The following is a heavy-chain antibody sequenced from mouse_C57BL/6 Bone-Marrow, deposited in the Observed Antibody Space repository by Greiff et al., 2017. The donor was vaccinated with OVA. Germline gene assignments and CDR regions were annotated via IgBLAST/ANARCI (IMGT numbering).Heavy chain of an antibody. J-gene: IGHJ1*03. V-gene: IGHV8-8*01. Sequence: VKLVESGPGILQPSQTLSLTCSFSGFSLSTFGMGVGWIRQPSGKGLEWLAHIWWDDDKYYNPALKSRLTISKDTSKNQVFLKIANVDTADTATYYCARIDTLYWYFDVWGTGTTVTVSS. CDR1: GFSLSTFGMG. CDR2: IWWDDDK. CDR3: ARIDTLYWYFDV.